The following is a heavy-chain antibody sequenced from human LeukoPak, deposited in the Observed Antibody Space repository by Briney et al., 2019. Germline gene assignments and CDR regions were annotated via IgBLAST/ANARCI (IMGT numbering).Heavy chain of an antibody. Sequence: GGSLRLSCAAYGFTFNDYAMHWVRHAPGKGLKWVSGISWNSGSIGYADSVKGRFTISRDNAKNSLYLQMNSLRAEDTALYYCAKGKRSGYYYVELDYWGQGTLVTVSS. CDR1: GFTFNDYA. D-gene: IGHD3-22*01. CDR3: AKGKRSGYYYVELDY. CDR2: ISWNSGSI. J-gene: IGHJ4*02. V-gene: IGHV3-9*01.